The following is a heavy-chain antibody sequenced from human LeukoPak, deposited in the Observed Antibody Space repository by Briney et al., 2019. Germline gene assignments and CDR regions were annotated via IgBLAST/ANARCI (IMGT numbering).Heavy chain of an antibody. CDR2: IYSGGST. V-gene: IGHV3-53*04. CDR1: GFTVSSNY. J-gene: IGHJ4*02. CDR3: ARTTDYYYDSSFDY. Sequence: GGSLRLSFAASGFTVSSNYMSWFRKAPGKGLGWVSVIYSGGSTYYADSVKGRFTISRHNSKNTLYLQMNSLRAEDTAVYYCARTTDYYYDSSFDYWGQGTLVTVSS. D-gene: IGHD3-22*01.